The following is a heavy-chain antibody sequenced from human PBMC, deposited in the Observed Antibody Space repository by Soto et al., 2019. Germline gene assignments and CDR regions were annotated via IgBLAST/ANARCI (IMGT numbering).Heavy chain of an antibody. Sequence: VASVKVSCKASGYTFTSYGISWVRQAPGQGLEWMGWISAYNGNTNYAQKLQGRVTMTTDTSTSTAYMELRSLRSDDTAVYYCAREGYDILTGYYYYYYYMDVWGKGTTVTVSS. V-gene: IGHV1-18*01. CDR1: GYTFTSYG. CDR3: AREGYDILTGYYYYYYYMDV. D-gene: IGHD3-9*01. CDR2: ISAYNGNT. J-gene: IGHJ6*03.